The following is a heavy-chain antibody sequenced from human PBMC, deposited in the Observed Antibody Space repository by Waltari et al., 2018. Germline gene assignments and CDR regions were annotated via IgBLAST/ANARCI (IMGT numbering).Heavy chain of an antibody. CDR3: VNGYYYNNMDV. V-gene: IGHV3-74*01. Sequence: EVLLVESGGGLVPPGGSLRLSCAASGFTFSDYWMHWVRQAPGKGLVWLSRIDSEASTTNYADSVKGRFTISRDNAKNTVYLEMNSLRADDTAVYYCVNGYYYNNMDVWGQGTTVSVAS. CDR2: IDSEASTT. CDR1: GFTFSDYW. J-gene: IGHJ6*02.